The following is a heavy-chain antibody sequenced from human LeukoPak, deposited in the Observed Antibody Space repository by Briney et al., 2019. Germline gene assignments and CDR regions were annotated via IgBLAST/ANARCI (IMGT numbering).Heavy chain of an antibody. V-gene: IGHV3-21*01. D-gene: IGHD6-13*01. Sequence: GGSLRLSCAASGFTFSSYSMNWVRQAPGKGLEWVSSISSSSSYIYYADSVKGRFTISRDNAKNSLYLQMNSLRAEDTAVYYCAKDRGIRQQLAIFQHWGQGTLVTVSS. CDR1: GFTFSSYS. CDR3: AKDRGIRQQLAIFQH. J-gene: IGHJ1*01. CDR2: ISSSSSYI.